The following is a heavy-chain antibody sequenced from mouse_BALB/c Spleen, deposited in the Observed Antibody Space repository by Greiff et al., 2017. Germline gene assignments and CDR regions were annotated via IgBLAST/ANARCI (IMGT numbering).Heavy chain of an antibody. CDR1: GFSLTGYG. CDR2: IWGDGST. V-gene: IGHV2-6-7*01. J-gene: IGHJ3*01. Sequence: VHLVESGPGLVAPSQSLSITCTVSGFSLTGYGVNWVRQPPGKGLEWLGMIWGDGSTDYNSALKSRLSISKDNSKSQVFLKMNSLQTDDTARYYCARGYGNYVTWLAYWGQGTLVTVSA. D-gene: IGHD2-10*02. CDR3: ARGYGNYVTWLAY.